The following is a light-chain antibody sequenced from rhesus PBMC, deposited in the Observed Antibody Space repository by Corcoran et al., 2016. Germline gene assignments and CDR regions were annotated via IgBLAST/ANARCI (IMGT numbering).Light chain of an antibody. CDR2: GAS. V-gene: IGKV1-74*01. Sequence: DVQMTQSPSSLSASVGDRVTITCRASGNVHNYVNWYQQKPGKAPEPLIYGASTLQSGVPSRLSGNGSGTDYTFTIRSLQPEDVATYYCQQGYGTPFTFGPGTKLDIK. CDR3: QQGYGTPFT. CDR1: GNVHNY. J-gene: IGKJ3*01.